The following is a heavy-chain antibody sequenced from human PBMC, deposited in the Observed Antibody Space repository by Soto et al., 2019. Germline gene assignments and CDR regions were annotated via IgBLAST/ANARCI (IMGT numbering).Heavy chain of an antibody. V-gene: IGHV3-30-3*01. CDR2: ISYDGSNK. CDR3: ARDLLRYYYGSGSDTILGY. CDR1: GFTFSSYA. Sequence: QVQLVESGGGVVQPGRSLRLSCAASGFTFSSYAMHWVRQAPGKGLEWVAVISYDGSNKYYADSVKGRFTISRDNSKNTLYLQMNRLRAEDTAVYYCARDLLRYYYGSGSDTILGYWGQGTLVTVSS. D-gene: IGHD3-10*01. J-gene: IGHJ4*02.